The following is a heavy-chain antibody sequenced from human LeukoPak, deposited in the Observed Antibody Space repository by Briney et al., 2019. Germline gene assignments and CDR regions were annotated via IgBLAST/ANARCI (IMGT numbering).Heavy chain of an antibody. J-gene: IGHJ3*02. D-gene: IGHD6-19*01. V-gene: IGHV1-69*01. Sequence: GSPVKASCKASGGTFSSYAISWVRQAPGQGLEWMGGIIPIFGTANYAQKFQGRVTITVDESTSTAYMELSSLRSEDTAVYYCASQSPSDSSGWYGGAFDIWGQGTMVTVSS. CDR1: GGTFSSYA. CDR2: IIPIFGTA. CDR3: ASQSPSDSSGWYGGAFDI.